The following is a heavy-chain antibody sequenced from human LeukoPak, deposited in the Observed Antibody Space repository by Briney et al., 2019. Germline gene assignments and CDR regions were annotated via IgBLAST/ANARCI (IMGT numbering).Heavy chain of an antibody. CDR3: ARIRDGYNDSYDL. V-gene: IGHV1-46*01. CDR2: INPSGGST. D-gene: IGHD5-24*01. J-gene: IGHJ3*01. CDR1: GYTFTSYY. Sequence: ASVKVSCNASGYTFTSYYMHWVRQAPGQGLEWMGIINPSGGSTSYAQKFQGRVTLTRDTSTGTVYMELSSLRSEDTAIYYCARIRDGYNDSYDLWGQGTVVTVPS.